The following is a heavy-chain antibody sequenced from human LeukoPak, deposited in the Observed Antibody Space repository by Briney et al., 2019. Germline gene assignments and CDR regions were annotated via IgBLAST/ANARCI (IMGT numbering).Heavy chain of an antibody. CDR2: TSGSGGST. D-gene: IGHD6-19*01. Sequence: PGGSLRLSCAASGFTFSSYAMSWVRQAPGKGLEWVSATSGSGGSTYYADSVKGRFTISRDNSKNTLYLQMNSLRAEDTAVYYCAKDWSGRYQGYFDYWGQGTLVTVSS. V-gene: IGHV3-23*01. CDR1: GFTFSSYA. J-gene: IGHJ4*02. CDR3: AKDWSGRYQGYFDY.